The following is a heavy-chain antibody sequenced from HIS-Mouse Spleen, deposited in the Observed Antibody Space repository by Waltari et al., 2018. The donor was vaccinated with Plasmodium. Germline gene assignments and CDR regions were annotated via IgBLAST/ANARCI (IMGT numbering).Heavy chain of an antibody. Sequence: QVQLQQWGAGLLKPSETLSLTCAVYVGSFSGYYWSGIRQPPGKGLEWIGEINHSGSTNYNPSLKSRVTISVDTSKNQFSLKLSSVTAADTAVYYCARGPGYSSGWYYFDYWGQGTLVTVSS. CDR3: ARGPGYSSGWYYFDY. CDR1: VGSFSGYY. V-gene: IGHV4-34*01. D-gene: IGHD6-19*01. CDR2: INHSGST. J-gene: IGHJ4*02.